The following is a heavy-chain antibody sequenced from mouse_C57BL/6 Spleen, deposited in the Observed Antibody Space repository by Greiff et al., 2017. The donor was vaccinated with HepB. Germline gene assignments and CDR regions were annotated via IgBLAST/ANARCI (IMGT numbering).Heavy chain of an antibody. V-gene: IGHV1-64*01. D-gene: IGHD1-1*01. CDR2: IHPNSGST. CDR3: AAPITTVVRGGY. CDR1: GYTFTSYW. Sequence: QVQLQQPGAELVKPGASVKLSCKASGYTFTSYWMHWVKQRPGQGLEWMGMIHPNSGSTNYNEKFKSKATLTVDKSSSTAYMQLSSLTSEDSAVYYCAAPITTVVRGGYWGQGTTLTVSS. J-gene: IGHJ2*01.